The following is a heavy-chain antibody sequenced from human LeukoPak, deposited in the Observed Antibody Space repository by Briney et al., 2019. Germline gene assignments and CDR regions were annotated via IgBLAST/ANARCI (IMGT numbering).Heavy chain of an antibody. CDR1: GFTFSNYP. D-gene: IGHD1-26*01. CDR3: AKASGSYFDY. CDR2: ISGSGGST. Sequence: GGSLRLSCAASGFTFSNYPMNWVRQAPGKGLEWVSAISGSGGSTYYADSVKGRFTISRDNSKNTLYLQMNSLRAEDTAVYYCAKASGSYFDYWGQGTLVTVSS. J-gene: IGHJ4*02. V-gene: IGHV3-23*01.